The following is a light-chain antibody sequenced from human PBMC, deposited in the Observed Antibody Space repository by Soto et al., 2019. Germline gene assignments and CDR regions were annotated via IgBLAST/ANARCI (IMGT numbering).Light chain of an antibody. CDR3: QQSYSTTWT. CDR2: AAS. CDR1: QGISTY. J-gene: IGKJ1*01. V-gene: IGKV1-39*01. Sequence: LITQNTIFLFCSVGDRVPITFRASQGISTYLNWYQQKPGKAPKLLIYAASSLQSGVPSRFSGSGSETDFTLTISSLQPEHFATYSCQQSYSTTWTFGQGTKVDIK.